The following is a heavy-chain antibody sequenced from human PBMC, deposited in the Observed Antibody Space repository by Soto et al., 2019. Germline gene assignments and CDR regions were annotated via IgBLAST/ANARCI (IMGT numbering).Heavy chain of an antibody. J-gene: IGHJ2*01. CDR3: ARMSYFYDKWYFDL. CDR1: GGSINNNDYY. CDR2: VYYSGSS. V-gene: IGHV4-30-4*01. Sequence: QLQESGPGLVKPSQTLFLTCSVSGGSINNNDYYWSWIRQTPGKGLEWIGYVYYSGSSDYIPSLKSRLSMSIDKSKNQFHLKLNSVTAADTATYYCARMSYFYDKWYFDLWGRGTLVTVSS. D-gene: IGHD3-22*01.